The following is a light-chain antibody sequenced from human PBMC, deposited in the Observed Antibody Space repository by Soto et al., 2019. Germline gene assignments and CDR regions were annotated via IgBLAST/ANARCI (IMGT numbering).Light chain of an antibody. Sequence: SYELTQPLSVSVALGQTARITCGGNNIGTKNVHWYQQKPGQAPVLVIYRDSNRPSGIPERFSGSNSGNTATLTISRAQAGDEADYYCQVWDSSIVVFGGGTKLPS. CDR2: RDS. CDR3: QVWDSSIVV. V-gene: IGLV3-9*01. J-gene: IGLJ2*01. CDR1: NIGTKN.